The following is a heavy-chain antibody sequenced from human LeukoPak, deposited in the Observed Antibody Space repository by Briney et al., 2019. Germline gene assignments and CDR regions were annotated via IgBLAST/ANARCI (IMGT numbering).Heavy chain of an antibody. D-gene: IGHD6-13*01. CDR3: ARAADSSSWYAEYYFDY. Sequence: PSETLSLTCTVSGGSISSYYWSWIRQPPGKGLEWIGYIYYGGSTNYNPSLKSRVTISVDTSKNQFSLKLSSVTAADTAVYYCARAADSSSWYAEYYFDYWGQGTLVTVSS. CDR1: GGSISSYY. V-gene: IGHV4-59*01. J-gene: IGHJ4*02. CDR2: IYYGGST.